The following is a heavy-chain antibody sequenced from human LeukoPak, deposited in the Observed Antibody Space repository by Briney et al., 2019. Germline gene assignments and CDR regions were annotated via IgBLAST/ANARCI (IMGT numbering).Heavy chain of an antibody. CDR1: GGSIDGSTGH. CDR3: ARGSSGSYTFDY. Sequence: SETLSLTCTVSGGSIDGSTGHWGWIRQPPGKGLEWIGSMFYRGSPYYNPSLNSRVTISIDTSKSQFSLELTSVTAADTAVYYCARGSSGSYTFDYWGQGTLVTVSS. CDR2: MFYRGSP. J-gene: IGHJ4*02. V-gene: IGHV4-39*07. D-gene: IGHD1-26*01.